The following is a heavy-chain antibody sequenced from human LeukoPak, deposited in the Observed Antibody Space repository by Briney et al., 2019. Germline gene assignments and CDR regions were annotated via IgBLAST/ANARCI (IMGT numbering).Heavy chain of an antibody. V-gene: IGHV4-34*01. CDR3: AARRGHYYGSGSYALPLDY. D-gene: IGHD3-10*01. CDR2: INHSGST. J-gene: IGHJ4*02. CDR1: GGSFSGYY. Sequence: SETLSLTCAVYGGSFSGYYWSWIRQPPGKGLEWIGEINHSGSTNNNPSLKRWVAISVDTAKNQFSLKLSSVTVADTAVYYCAARRGHYYGSGSYALPLDYWGQGTLVTVSS.